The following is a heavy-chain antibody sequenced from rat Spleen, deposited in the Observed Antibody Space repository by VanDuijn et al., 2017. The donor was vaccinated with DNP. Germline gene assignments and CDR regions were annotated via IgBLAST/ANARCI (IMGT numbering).Heavy chain of an antibody. CDR3: ARRVDYGYNWYFDF. Sequence: EVHLVESGGGLVQPGRSLKLSCAASGFTFSNYDMAWVRQAPTKGLEWIASLSTGGGNTYYRDSVKGRFIISRDNAKNTQYLQMDSLRSEDTATYYCARRVDYGYNWYFDFWGPGTMVTVSS. V-gene: IGHV5S13*01. CDR2: LSTGGGNT. CDR1: GFTFSNYD. J-gene: IGHJ1*01. D-gene: IGHD1-9*01.